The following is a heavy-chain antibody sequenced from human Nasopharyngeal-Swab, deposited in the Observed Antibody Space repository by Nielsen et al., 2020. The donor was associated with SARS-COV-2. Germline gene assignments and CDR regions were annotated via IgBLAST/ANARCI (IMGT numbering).Heavy chain of an antibody. Sequence: GESLKISCAASGFTFSDYYMSWIRQAPGKGLEWVSYISSSGSTIYYADSVKGRFTISRDNAKNSLYLQMNSLRAEDTAVYYCARDVGFIDPAYWGQGTLVTVSS. CDR2: ISSSGSTI. J-gene: IGHJ4*02. D-gene: IGHD6-25*01. V-gene: IGHV3-11*04. CDR1: GFTFSDYY. CDR3: ARDVGFIDPAY.